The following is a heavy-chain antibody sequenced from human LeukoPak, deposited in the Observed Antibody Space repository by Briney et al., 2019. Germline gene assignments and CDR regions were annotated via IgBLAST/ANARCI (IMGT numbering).Heavy chain of an antibody. Sequence: ASVKVSCKASGYSFTGYYMHWVRQAPGQGLEWMGRINPNSGGTNYAQKFQGRVTMTRDTSISTAYMELSRLRSDDTAVYYCAREVGTNWEYFGYWGQGTLVTVSS. J-gene: IGHJ4*02. CDR2: INPNSGGT. D-gene: IGHD1-1*01. CDR3: AREVGTNWEYFGY. CDR1: GYSFTGYY. V-gene: IGHV1-2*06.